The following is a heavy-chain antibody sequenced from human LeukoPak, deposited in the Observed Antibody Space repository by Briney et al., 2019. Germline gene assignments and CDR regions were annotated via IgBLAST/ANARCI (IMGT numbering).Heavy chain of an antibody. CDR1: GFTFSSYA. Sequence: GGSLRLSCAASGFTFSSYAMSWVRQAPGKGLEWVSAISGGGSTYYADSVKGRFTISRDNSKNTLYLQMNSLRAEDTAVYYCAKGRKDCSGGSCADYWGQGTLVTVSS. V-gene: IGHV3-23*01. CDR2: ISGGGST. CDR3: AKGRKDCSGGSCADY. D-gene: IGHD2-15*01. J-gene: IGHJ4*02.